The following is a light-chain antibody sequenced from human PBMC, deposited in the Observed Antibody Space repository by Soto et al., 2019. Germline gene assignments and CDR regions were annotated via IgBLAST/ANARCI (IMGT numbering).Light chain of an antibody. V-gene: IGKV3-11*01. CDR2: DAS. Sequence: DIVLTQSPATLSLSPGERATLSCRASQSVSSYLAWYRQKPGQAPRLLIYDASNRATGIPARFSGTGSGTDFTLTISSLEPEDVAVYYCQHRTNWPRGTFGQGTKLEIK. CDR3: QHRTNWPRGT. J-gene: IGKJ2*01. CDR1: QSVSSY.